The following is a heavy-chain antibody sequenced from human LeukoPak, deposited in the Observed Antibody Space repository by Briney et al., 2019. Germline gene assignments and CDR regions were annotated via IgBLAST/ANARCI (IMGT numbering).Heavy chain of an antibody. CDR3: ARGVTIFWGTFDV. D-gene: IGHD3-9*01. V-gene: IGHV1-46*01. J-gene: IGHJ6*04. Sequence: ASVKVSCKASGYTFTSYYMHWVRQAPGQGLEWMGIINPSGGSTSYAQKFQGRVTMTRNTSISTAYMELSSLRSEDTAVYYCARGVTIFWGTFDVWGKGTTVTISS. CDR2: INPSGGST. CDR1: GYTFTSYY.